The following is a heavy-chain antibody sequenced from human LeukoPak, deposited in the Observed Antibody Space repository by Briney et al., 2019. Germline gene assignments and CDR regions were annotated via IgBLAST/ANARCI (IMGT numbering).Heavy chain of an antibody. V-gene: IGHV4-38-2*02. J-gene: IGHJ6*03. Sequence: PSETLSLTCTVSGDSISSSYYWGWIRQPPGKGLEWIGSIYHSGITYYNPSLKSRVTISADTSKNQFSLKLSSVTAADTAVYYCARHGRYVHYYYYYMDVWGKGTTVTISS. CDR3: ARHGRYVHYYYYYMDV. CDR2: IYHSGIT. D-gene: IGHD3-10*02. CDR1: GDSISSSYY.